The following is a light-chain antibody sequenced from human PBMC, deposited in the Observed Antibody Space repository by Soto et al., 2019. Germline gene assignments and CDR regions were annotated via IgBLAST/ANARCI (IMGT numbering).Light chain of an antibody. Sequence: DIQMTQSPSSLSASVGDRVTITCQASQDTRNHLNWYQRKPGKAPKLLIYDVSNLQTGVPPRFSGRGSGADFIFTISSLQPEDVATYYCQQYDNLPRTFGQGTKVDIK. CDR1: QDTRNH. J-gene: IGKJ1*01. CDR2: DVS. CDR3: QQYDNLPRT. V-gene: IGKV1-33*01.